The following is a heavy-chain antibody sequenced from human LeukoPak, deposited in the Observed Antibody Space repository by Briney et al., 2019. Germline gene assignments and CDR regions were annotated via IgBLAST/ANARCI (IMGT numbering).Heavy chain of an antibody. V-gene: IGHV3-23*01. D-gene: IGHD5-18*01. CDR2: ISVSGGST. CDR3: AKDRGGYSYGFPRYYFDY. J-gene: IGHJ4*02. CDR1: VFTFSNYA. Sequence: GGSLSLSCAASVFTFSNYAMSWVRQAPGKGLEWVTAISVSGGSTYYADSVKGRFTISRDNSKNTLYLQMNSLRAEDTAVYYCAKDRGGYSYGFPRYYFDYWGQGTLVTVSS.